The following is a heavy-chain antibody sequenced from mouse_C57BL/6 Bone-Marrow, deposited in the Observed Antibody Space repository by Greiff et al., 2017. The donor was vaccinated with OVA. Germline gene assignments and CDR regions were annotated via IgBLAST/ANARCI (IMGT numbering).Heavy chain of an antibody. V-gene: IGHV3-6*01. Sequence: EESGPGLVKPSQSLSLTCSVTGYSITSGYYWNWIRQFPGNKLEWMGYISYDGSNNYNPSLKNRISITRDTSKNQFFLKLNSVTTEDTATYYCARRTGTWFAYWGQGTLVTVSA. CDR2: ISYDGSN. D-gene: IGHD4-1*01. CDR3: ARRTGTWFAY. CDR1: GYSITSGYY. J-gene: IGHJ3*01.